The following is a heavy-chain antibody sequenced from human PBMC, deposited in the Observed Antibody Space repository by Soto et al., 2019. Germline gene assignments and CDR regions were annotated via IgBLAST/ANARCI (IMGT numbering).Heavy chain of an antibody. Sequence: ETLSLTCTVSGGSISSSSYYWGWIRQPPGKGLEWIGSIYYSGSTYYNPSLKSRVTISVDTSKNQFSLKLSSVTAADTAVYYCARPLSEEAQSYYYGSGSYYWDDRMDVWAQGTTVPGS. CDR1: GGSISSSSYY. J-gene: IGHJ6*02. D-gene: IGHD3-10*01. CDR2: IYYSGST. CDR3: ARPLSEEAQSYYYGSGSYYWDDRMDV. V-gene: IGHV4-39*01.